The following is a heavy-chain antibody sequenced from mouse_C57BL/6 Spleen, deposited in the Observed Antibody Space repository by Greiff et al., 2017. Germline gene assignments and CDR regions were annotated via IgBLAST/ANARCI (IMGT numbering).Heavy chain of an antibody. D-gene: IGHD3-2*02. Sequence: VQLQQPGAELVKPGASVKLSCKASGYTFTSYWMHWVKQRPGQGLEWIGMIHPNSGSTNYNEKFKSKATLTVDKSSSTAYMQLSSLTSEDSAVYYCARGGQLRLQGAMDYWGQGTSVTVSS. CDR3: ARGGQLRLQGAMDY. V-gene: IGHV1-64*01. J-gene: IGHJ4*01. CDR2: IHPNSGST. CDR1: GYTFTSYW.